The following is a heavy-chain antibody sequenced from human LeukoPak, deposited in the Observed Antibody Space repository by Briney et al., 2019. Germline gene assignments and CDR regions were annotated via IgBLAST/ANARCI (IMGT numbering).Heavy chain of an antibody. Sequence: ASVKVSCKASGYTFTGYYMHWVRQAPGQGLEWMGWINPNSGGTNYAQKFQGRVTMTRDTSISTAYMELSRLRSDDTAVYYCARGQLVGSGGNWFDPWGQGTLVTVSS. V-gene: IGHV1-2*02. CDR1: GYTFTGYY. D-gene: IGHD6-6*01. CDR2: INPNSGGT. CDR3: ARGQLVGSGGNWFDP. J-gene: IGHJ5*02.